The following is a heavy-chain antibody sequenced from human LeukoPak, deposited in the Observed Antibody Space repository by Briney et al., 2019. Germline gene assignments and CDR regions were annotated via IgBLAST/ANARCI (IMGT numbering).Heavy chain of an antibody. V-gene: IGHV3-7*01. CDR1: GFSFTTYW. CDR2: INQDGSAN. Sequence: GGSLKLSCAASGFSFTTYWMSWARQAPGKGLEWVATINQDGSANVYVDSVKGRFTISRDNAKNSLYLQMNSLRAEDTAVYYCVSMTRGGPFDYWGQGTLVTVSS. J-gene: IGHJ4*02. CDR3: VSMTRGGPFDY. D-gene: IGHD3-10*01.